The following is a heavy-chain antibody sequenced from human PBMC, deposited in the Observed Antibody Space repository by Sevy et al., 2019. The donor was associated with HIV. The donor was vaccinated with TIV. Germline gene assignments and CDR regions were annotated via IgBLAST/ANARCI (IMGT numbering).Heavy chain of an antibody. Sequence: GESLKISCAASGFTFSSYDMNWVRQAPGKGLAWVSFITTSGGTIYYADSVKGRFTVSRDSAENSLYLQMNSLRVEDTAVYYCARDKMGGSFDIWGQGTMVTVSS. CDR3: ARDKMGGSFDI. V-gene: IGHV3-48*01. D-gene: IGHD3-16*01. J-gene: IGHJ3*02. CDR2: ITTSGGTI. CDR1: GFTFSSYD.